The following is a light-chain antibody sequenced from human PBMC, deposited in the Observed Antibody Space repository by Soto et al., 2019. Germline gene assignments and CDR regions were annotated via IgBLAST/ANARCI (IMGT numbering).Light chain of an antibody. Sequence: EVVLTQSPGTLSLSPGERATLSCRASQRINNKYLAWYQQKHGQAPRLLIYGASNRATGIPDRFSGSGSGTDFTLTVSRLEPEDFAVYFCQQYQSLTFGGGTKVDIK. CDR1: QRINNKY. CDR2: GAS. J-gene: IGKJ4*01. CDR3: QQYQSLT. V-gene: IGKV3-20*01.